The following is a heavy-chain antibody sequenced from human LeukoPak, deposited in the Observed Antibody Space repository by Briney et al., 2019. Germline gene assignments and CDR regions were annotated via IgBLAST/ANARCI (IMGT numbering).Heavy chain of an antibody. Sequence: GGSLRLSCAASGFTFTLYPMTWLREAPGRGLEWVSLISGNGGTIYYAVSVKGRFIISRDNSKHTLYLQKHSLSVEHTAIYYCAKDREKQFPDKKNVWGKGARVTVSS. V-gene: IGHV3-23*01. D-gene: IGHD6-19*01. CDR3: AKDREKQFPDKKNV. CDR2: ISGNGGTI. J-gene: IGHJ6*04. CDR1: GFTFTLYP.